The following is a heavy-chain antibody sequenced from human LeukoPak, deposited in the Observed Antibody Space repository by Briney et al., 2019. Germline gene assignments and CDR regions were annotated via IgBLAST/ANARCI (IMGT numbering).Heavy chain of an antibody. V-gene: IGHV7-4-1*02. Sequence: ASVKVSCKASGYTFTSYAMNWVRQAPGQGLEWMGWINTNTGNATYYQAFTGRFVFSLYTSVSTAYLQISSLKAEDTAVYYCAREGQYGSGHYYYYYMDVWGKGTTVTVSS. CDR3: AREGQYGSGHYYYYYMDV. D-gene: IGHD3-10*01. CDR1: GYTFTSYA. CDR2: INTNTGNA. J-gene: IGHJ6*03.